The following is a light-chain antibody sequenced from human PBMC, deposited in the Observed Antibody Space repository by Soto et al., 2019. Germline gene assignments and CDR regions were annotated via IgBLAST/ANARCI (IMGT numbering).Light chain of an antibody. CDR3: RQYNNCPPCT. V-gene: IGKV3-20*01. J-gene: IGKJ1*01. Sequence: DIELTQSAFSLCLSPGERATLPCRASQRFSSNYLAWFEQKPGQATRILXXAAXGRATGIPERFSGSGSGRDFTLTISSLQSEEFAVYYCRQYNNCPPCTFGQGTKVDIK. CDR2: AAX. CDR1: QRFSSNY.